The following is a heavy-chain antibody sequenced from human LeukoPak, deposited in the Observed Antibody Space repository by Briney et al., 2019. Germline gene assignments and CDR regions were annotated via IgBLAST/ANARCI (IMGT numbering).Heavy chain of an antibody. CDR2: IFGSGGSP. CDR1: GFTFGSHA. J-gene: IGHJ4*02. CDR3: ENTTVGYSSGQNPAWPVEF. V-gene: IGHV3-23*01. D-gene: IGHD5-18*01. Sequence: GGSLRLSCEASGFTFGSHAMYWVRQAPGKGLEWVAGIFGSGGSPHYADSVKGRFTISRDTPRNTVYLQINSLRDDDTDVYYCENTTVGYSSGQNPAWPVEFWAQGTLVAVSS.